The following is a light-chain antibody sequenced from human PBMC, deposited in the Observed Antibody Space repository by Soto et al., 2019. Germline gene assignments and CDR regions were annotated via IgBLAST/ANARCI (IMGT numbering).Light chain of an antibody. CDR1: QSISNW. CDR3: QQYDSYPTWS. J-gene: IGKJ1*01. CDR2: GVS. Sequence: DIQMTQSPSTVSASVGDRVTITCRARQSISNWLAWYQQKPGKAPNLLIYGVSSLESGVPSRFSGSGSGTEFTLTISGLQPDDFATYYCQQYDSYPTWSFGQGTKVEIK. V-gene: IGKV1-5*01.